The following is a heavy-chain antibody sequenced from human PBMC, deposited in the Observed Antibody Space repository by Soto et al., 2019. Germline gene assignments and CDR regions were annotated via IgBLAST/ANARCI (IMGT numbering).Heavy chain of an antibody. V-gene: IGHV3-30-3*01. Sequence: GGSLRLSCAASGFTFSSYAMHWVRQAPGKGLEWVAVISYDGSNKYCADSVKGRFTISRDNSKNTLYLQMNSLRAEDTAVYYCARSTTPSRMAAAGTLDYWGQGTLVTVSS. CDR1: GFTFSSYA. J-gene: IGHJ4*02. CDR3: ARSTTPSRMAAAGTLDY. CDR2: ISYDGSNK. D-gene: IGHD6-13*01.